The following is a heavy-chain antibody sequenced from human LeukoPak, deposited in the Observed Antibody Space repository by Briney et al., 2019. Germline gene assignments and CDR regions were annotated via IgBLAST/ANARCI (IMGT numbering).Heavy chain of an antibody. V-gene: IGHV4-30-4*08. CDR1: GGSISSGDYY. Sequence: SQTLSLTCTVSGGSISSGDYYWIWIRQPRGKGLEWIGYIYYSGSTYYNPSLKSRVTISVDTSKNQFSLKLSSVTAADTAVYYCARNDYGGNSGFRWGQGTLVTVSS. CDR2: IYYSGST. D-gene: IGHD4-23*01. CDR3: ARNDYGGNSGFR. J-gene: IGHJ4*02.